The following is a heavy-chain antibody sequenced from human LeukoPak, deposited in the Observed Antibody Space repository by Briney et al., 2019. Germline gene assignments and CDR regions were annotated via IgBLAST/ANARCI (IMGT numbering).Heavy chain of an antibody. CDR2: IYYSGST. Sequence: LETLSLTCTVSGESLSSCSYSWGWVRPPPGKGLEWIGSIYYSGSTYYTPSLKSRVTISVDTSKNHFSLKLSSVTAADTAVYFCAKDLILWGQGAVVTVSS. J-gene: IGHJ3*01. D-gene: IGHD2-8*01. CDR3: AKDLIL. CDR1: GESLSSCSYS. V-gene: IGHV4-39*07.